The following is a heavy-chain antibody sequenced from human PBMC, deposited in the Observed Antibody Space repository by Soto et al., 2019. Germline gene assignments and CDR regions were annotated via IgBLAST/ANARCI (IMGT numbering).Heavy chain of an antibody. CDR2: IYYSGST. V-gene: IGHV4-31*03. CDR1: GGSISSGGYY. J-gene: IGHJ4*02. D-gene: IGHD3-16*01. Sequence: NPSETLSITCTVSGGSISSGGYYWSWIRQHPGKGLEWIGYIYYSGSTYYNPSLKSRVTISVDTSKNQFSLKLSSVTAADTAVYYCASGSMMGRFDYWGQGTLVTVSS. CDR3: ASGSMMGRFDY.